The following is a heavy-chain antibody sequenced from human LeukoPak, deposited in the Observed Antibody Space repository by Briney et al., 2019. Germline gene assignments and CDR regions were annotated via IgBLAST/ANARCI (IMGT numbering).Heavy chain of an antibody. CDR3: ARWRAFDY. V-gene: IGHV3-48*03. CDR1: GFTFSSYE. CDR2: ISSGGGTI. J-gene: IGHJ4*02. Sequence: GGSLRLSCAASGFTFSSYEMNWVRQAPGKGLEWVSYISSGGGTIYYADSVKGRFTISRDNAKNSLYLQMNSLRAEDTAVYYCARWRAFDYWGQGTLVTVSS. D-gene: IGHD3-3*01.